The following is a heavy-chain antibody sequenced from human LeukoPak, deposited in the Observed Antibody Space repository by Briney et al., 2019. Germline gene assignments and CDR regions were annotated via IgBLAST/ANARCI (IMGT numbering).Heavy chain of an antibody. CDR1: GGSISSGDYY. CDR3: AREVIAAAGSYAFDI. D-gene: IGHD6-13*01. Sequence: PSQTLSLTCTVSGGSISSGDYYWSWIRQPPGKGLEWIGYIYYSGSTYYNPSLKSRVTISVDTSKNQFSLKLSSVTAADTAVHYCAREVIAAAGSYAFDIWGQGTMVTVSS. CDR2: IYYSGST. V-gene: IGHV4-30-4*08. J-gene: IGHJ3*02.